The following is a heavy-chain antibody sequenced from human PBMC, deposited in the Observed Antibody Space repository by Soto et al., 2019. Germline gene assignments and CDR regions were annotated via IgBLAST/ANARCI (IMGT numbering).Heavy chain of an antibody. D-gene: IGHD2-2*01. CDR1: GYTFSNYG. V-gene: IGHV1-18*01. CDR3: ARVVPGAEAWFGP. CDR2: ISLYSDGT. Sequence: ASVKVSCKTSGYTFSNYGITWVRQAPGQPLEWLGWISLYSDGTNYAQKFQGRVSMTTDTSTTTAYMELRSLRADDTAVYYCARVVPGAEAWFGPWGQGTLVTVSS. J-gene: IGHJ5*02.